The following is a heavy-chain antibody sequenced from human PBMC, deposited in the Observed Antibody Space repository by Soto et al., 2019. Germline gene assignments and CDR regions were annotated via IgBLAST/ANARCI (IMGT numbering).Heavy chain of an antibody. J-gene: IGHJ5*02. Sequence: QVQLVQSGAEVKKPGSSVKVSCKASGGTFSSYAISWVRQAPGQGLEWMGGIIPIFGTANYARKIQGRVTITADESTSTAYMELSSLRSEDTAVYYCARVEDLPRGGNNWFYPWGQGTLVTVSS. CDR2: IIPIFGTA. D-gene: IGHD2-15*01. CDR3: ARVEDLPRGGNNWFYP. V-gene: IGHV1-69*01. CDR1: GGTFSSYA.